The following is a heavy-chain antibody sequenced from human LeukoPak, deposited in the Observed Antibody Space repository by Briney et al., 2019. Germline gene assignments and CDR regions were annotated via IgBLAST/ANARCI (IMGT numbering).Heavy chain of an antibody. CDR2: ISYDGGNK. D-gene: IGHD5-18*01. CDR1: GFTFSSYG. CDR3: AEDRYSYAFEYFQH. Sequence: GGSLTLSCAASGFTFSSYGMHWVRQAPGKGLEWVAVISYDGGNKYYADSVKGRFTISRDNSKNTLYLQMNSLRAEDTAVYYCAEDRYSYAFEYFQHWGQGTLVTVSS. J-gene: IGHJ1*01. V-gene: IGHV3-30*18.